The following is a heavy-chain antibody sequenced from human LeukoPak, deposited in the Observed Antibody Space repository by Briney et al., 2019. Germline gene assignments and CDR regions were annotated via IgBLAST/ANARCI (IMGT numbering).Heavy chain of an antibody. CDR3: AKMNWNPYIDS. J-gene: IGHJ4*02. D-gene: IGHD1-1*01. Sequence: AMXXXXXXXGXXXEXVSAISGSGGSTYYAASVKGRFTISRDNSKNTLYLQMNSLRAEDTAVYYCAKMNWNPYIDSWGQGTLVTVSS. CDR2: ISGSGGST. CDR1: A. V-gene: IGHV3-23*01.